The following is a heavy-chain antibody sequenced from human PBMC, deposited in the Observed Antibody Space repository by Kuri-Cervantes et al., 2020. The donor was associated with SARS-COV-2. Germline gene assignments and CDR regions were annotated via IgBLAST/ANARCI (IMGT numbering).Heavy chain of an antibody. J-gene: IGHJ4*02. CDR3: ARDGVKDDYGFSSY. V-gene: IGHV3-48*02. D-gene: IGHD4-17*01. CDR2: ISSSSSTI. Sequence: GESLKIPCAASGFTFSSYSMNWVRQAPGKGLEWVSYISSSSSTIYYADSVKGRFTISRDNAKNSLYLQMNSLRDEDTAVYYCARDGVKDDYGFSSYWGQGTLVTVSS. CDR1: GFTFSSYS.